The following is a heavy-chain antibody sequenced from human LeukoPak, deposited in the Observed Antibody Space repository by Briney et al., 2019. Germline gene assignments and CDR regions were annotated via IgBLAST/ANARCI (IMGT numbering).Heavy chain of an antibody. D-gene: IGHD3-16*02. CDR1: GFTFCDYA. CDR2: IRSKAYGGTT. J-gene: IGHJ4*02. V-gene: IGHV3-49*04. CDR3: TSMITFGGVIVRDY. Sequence: PGGSLRLSCTASGFTFCDYAMSWVRQAPGKGLEWVGFIRSKAYGGTTEYAASVKGRFTISRDDSKSIAYLQMNSLKTEDTAVYYCTSMITFGGVIVRDYWGQGTLVTVSS.